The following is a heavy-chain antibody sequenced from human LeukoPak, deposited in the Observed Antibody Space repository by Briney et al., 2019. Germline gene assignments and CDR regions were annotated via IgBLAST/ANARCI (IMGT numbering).Heavy chain of an antibody. CDR3: ARGGRDGYNFVLRVYSGDNWFDP. J-gene: IGHJ5*02. D-gene: IGHD5-24*01. CDR2: INHSGST. Sequence: EPGGSLRLSCAASGFTFSSYEMNWVRQPPGKGLEWIGEINHSGSTNYNPSLKSRVTISVDTSKNQFSLKLSSVTAADTAVYYCARGGRDGYNFVLRVYSGDNWFDPWGQGTLVTVSS. V-gene: IGHV4-34*01. CDR1: GFTFSSYE.